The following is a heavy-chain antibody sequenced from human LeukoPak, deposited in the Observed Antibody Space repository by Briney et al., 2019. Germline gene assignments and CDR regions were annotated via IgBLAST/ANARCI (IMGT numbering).Heavy chain of an antibody. CDR2: IRYDGSNK. Sequence: PGGSLRLSCAASGFTFSSYGMHWVRQAPGKGLEWVAFIRYDGSNKYYADSVKGRFTISRDNSKNTLYLQMNSLRPEDTAVYYGLITMVRGITADSDFANWGQGTLVTVSS. CDR1: GFTFSSYG. V-gene: IGHV3-30*02. CDR3: LITMVRGITADSDFAN. J-gene: IGHJ4*02. D-gene: IGHD3-10*01.